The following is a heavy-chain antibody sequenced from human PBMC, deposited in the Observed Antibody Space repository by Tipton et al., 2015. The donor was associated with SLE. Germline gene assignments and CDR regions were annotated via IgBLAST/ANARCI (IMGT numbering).Heavy chain of an antibody. CDR3: VRPVWMTGTGSTFDI. J-gene: IGHJ3*02. V-gene: IGHV3-74*01. D-gene: IGHD1-1*01. CDR1: GFTFDDYT. CDR2: ISNAGTTT. Sequence: SLRLSCAASGFTFDDYTMHWVRQPPGKGLMWVSRISNAGTTTNYADSVKGRFTISRDNAKSTLYLQVNSLRVEDTAVYYCVRPVWMTGTGSTFDIWGQGTKVTVSS.